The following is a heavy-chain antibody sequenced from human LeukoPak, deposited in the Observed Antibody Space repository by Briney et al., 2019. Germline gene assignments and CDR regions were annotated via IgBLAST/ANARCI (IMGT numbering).Heavy chain of an antibody. Sequence: GGSLRLSCAASGFRFNTYWMSWVRQAPGKGLEWVANIKQDGNEKYYVDSVKGRFTISRDNAKNSLYLQMSSLRAEDTAVYYCARVRDGYKPPKLPSYYYMDVWGKGTTVTISS. J-gene: IGHJ6*03. CDR1: GFRFNTYW. V-gene: IGHV3-7*01. D-gene: IGHD5-24*01. CDR3: ARVRDGYKPPKLPSYYYMDV. CDR2: IKQDGNEK.